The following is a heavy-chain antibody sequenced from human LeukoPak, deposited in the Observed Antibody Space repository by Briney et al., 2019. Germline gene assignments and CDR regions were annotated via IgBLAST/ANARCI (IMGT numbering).Heavy chain of an antibody. Sequence: GGSLRLSCAASGFTFSSYCMNWVRQAPGKGLEWVSSISSSSSYIYYADSVKGRFTISRDNAKNSLYLQMNSLRAEDTAVYYCARGRAVAGRRWFDPWGQGTLVTVSS. V-gene: IGHV3-21*01. CDR2: ISSSSSYI. CDR3: ARGRAVAGRRWFDP. CDR1: GFTFSSYC. J-gene: IGHJ5*02. D-gene: IGHD6-19*01.